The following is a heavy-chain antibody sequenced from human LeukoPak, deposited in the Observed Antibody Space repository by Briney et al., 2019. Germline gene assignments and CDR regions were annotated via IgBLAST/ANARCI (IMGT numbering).Heavy chain of an antibody. CDR1: GFTFSSYS. D-gene: IGHD6-13*01. CDR3: ADSSSFDY. Sequence: GGSLRLSCAASGFTFSSYSMNWVRPAPGKGLEWVSSISSSSSYIYYADSVKGRFTIPRDNAKNSLYLQMNSLRAEDTAVYYCADSSSFDYWGQGALVTVSS. J-gene: IGHJ4*02. CDR2: ISSSSSYI. V-gene: IGHV3-21*01.